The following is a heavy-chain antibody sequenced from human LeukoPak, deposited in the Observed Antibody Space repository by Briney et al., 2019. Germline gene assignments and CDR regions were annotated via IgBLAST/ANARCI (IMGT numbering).Heavy chain of an antibody. Sequence: PGGSLRLSCAASGFTFSSYAMSWVRQAPGKGLEWVSAISGSGGSTYYADSVKGRFTISRDNSKNTLYLQMNSLRAEDTALYYCARDRGNGFNSYFFDYWGQGTLVTVSS. V-gene: IGHV3-23*01. J-gene: IGHJ4*02. CDR2: ISGSGGST. D-gene: IGHD5-24*01. CDR1: GFTFSSYA. CDR3: ARDRGNGFNSYFFDY.